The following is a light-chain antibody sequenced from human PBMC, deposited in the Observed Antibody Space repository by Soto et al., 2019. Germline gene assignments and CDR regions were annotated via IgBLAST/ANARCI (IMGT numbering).Light chain of an antibody. J-gene: IGKJ3*01. Sequence: DIQMTQSPSTLSASVGDRVTITCRASQSISSWLAWYQQKPGKAPKLLIYDASSLESGVPSRFSGSGSGTEFTLTISSLQPDDFATYYCQQSFTFGPGTKVDIK. CDR3: QQSFT. CDR2: DAS. V-gene: IGKV1-5*01. CDR1: QSISSW.